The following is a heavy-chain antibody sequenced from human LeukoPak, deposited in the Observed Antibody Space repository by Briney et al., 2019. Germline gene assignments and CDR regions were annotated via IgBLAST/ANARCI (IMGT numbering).Heavy chain of an antibody. CDR3: AKEGYCSGGSCYSYFDY. J-gene: IGHJ4*02. CDR2: ISGSGGST. CDR1: GFTFSSYA. D-gene: IGHD2-15*01. Sequence: GGSPRLSCAASGFTFSSYAMSWVRQAPGGGLEWVSAISGSGGSTSYADSVKGRFTISRDNSRNTLFLQMNSLRAEDTAVYYCAKEGYCSGGSCYSYFDYWGQGTLVTVSS. V-gene: IGHV3-23*01.